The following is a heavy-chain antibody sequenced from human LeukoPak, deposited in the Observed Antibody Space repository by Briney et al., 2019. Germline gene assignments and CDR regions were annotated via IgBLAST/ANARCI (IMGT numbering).Heavy chain of an antibody. D-gene: IGHD1-26*01. CDR2: IWYDGSNK. Sequence: GGSLRLSCAASGFTFSSYGMHWVCQAPGKGLEWVAVIWYDGSNKYYADSVKGRFTISRDNSKNTLYLQMNSLRAEDTAVYYRARDGRGSLDYYGMDVWGQGATVTVSS. V-gene: IGHV3-33*01. J-gene: IGHJ6*02. CDR1: GFTFSSYG. CDR3: ARDGRGSLDYYGMDV.